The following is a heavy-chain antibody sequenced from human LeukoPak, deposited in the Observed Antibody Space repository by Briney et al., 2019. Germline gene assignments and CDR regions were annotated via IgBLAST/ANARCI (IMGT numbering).Heavy chain of an antibody. V-gene: IGHV4-39*07. D-gene: IGHD4-23*01. CDR3: ARAHYGGNPVQSTGDAFDI. CDR2: IYYSGST. CDR1: GGSISSSSYY. J-gene: IGHJ3*02. Sequence: SETLSLTCTVSGGSISSSSYYWGWIRQPPGKGLEWIGSIYYSGSTYYNPSLKSRVTISVDTSKNQFSLKLSSVTAADTAVYYCARAHYGGNPVQSTGDAFDIWGQGTMVTVSS.